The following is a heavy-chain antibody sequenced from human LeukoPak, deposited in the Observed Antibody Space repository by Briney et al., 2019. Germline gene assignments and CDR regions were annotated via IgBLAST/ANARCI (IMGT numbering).Heavy chain of an antibody. CDR1: GDSINSLDL. Sequence: SETLSLTCTVSGDSINSLDLWSWVRQPPGKGLEWIGEMYLSGTTHSNPSVKSRVTISIDKSKNQFFLNLSPVTAADTAVFYCAREHRESYSFYYYYGMDVWGQGTTVTVSS. V-gene: IGHV4-4*02. D-gene: IGHD3-16*01. J-gene: IGHJ6*02. CDR3: AREHRESYSFYYYYGMDV. CDR2: MYLSGTT.